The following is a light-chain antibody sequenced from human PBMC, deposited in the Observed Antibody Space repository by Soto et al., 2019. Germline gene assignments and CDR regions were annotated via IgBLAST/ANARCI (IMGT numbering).Light chain of an antibody. V-gene: IGKV3-20*01. CDR3: QQYGSSSRT. Sequence: EIVLTQSPGTLSLSPGERATLSCRASQSVSSYLAWYQQKPGQAPRLLIYGASSRATGIPDRFSASGSGTDFPLTNSRLGPEDFAVYYRQQYGSSSRTFGQGTKVEIK. J-gene: IGKJ1*01. CDR2: GAS. CDR1: QSVSSY.